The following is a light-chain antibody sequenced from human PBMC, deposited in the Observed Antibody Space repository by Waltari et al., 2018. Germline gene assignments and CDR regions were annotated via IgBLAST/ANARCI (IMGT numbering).Light chain of an antibody. CDR1: STDLASYNL. CDR3: CSYTGSSTSYG. Sequence: QSALSQPASVPGSPGQSLTITCTGASTDLASYNLVAWYQHHPNRAPKLIIYEATKRPSGISHRFSGAKSGATASLRISGLQTDDEADYYCCSYTGSSTSYGCGGGTKVTVL. CDR2: EAT. J-gene: IGLJ1*01. V-gene: IGLV2-23*01.